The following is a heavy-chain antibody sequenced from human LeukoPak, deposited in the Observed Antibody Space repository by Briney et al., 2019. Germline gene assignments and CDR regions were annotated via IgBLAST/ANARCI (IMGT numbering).Heavy chain of an antibody. CDR1: GFTFSSYA. V-gene: IGHV3-23*01. CDR2: ISGSGGST. CDR3: AKDSIVGATNFDS. J-gene: IGHJ4*02. D-gene: IGHD1-26*01. Sequence: PGGSLRLSCAASGFTFSSYAMSWVRQAPGKGLEWVSGISGSGGSTYYADSVKGRFTISRDNSKNTLFLQMNSLRAEDTAVYYCAKDSIVGATNFDSWGQGTLVTVSS.